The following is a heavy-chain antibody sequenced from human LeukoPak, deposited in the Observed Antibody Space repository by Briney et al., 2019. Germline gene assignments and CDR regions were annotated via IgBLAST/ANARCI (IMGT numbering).Heavy chain of an antibody. CDR2: IYSGGST. V-gene: IGHV3-66*01. CDR3: ARYNLTSTFEY. D-gene: IGHD1-1*01. CDR1: GFTVSNNY. Sequence: GGSLRLSCAASGFTVSNNYMSWVRQAPGKGLEWVSVIYSGGSTYYADSVKGRLTISRDNSKNTLYLQMNSLRAEDTAVYYCARYNLTSTFEYWGQGTLVTVSS. J-gene: IGHJ4*02.